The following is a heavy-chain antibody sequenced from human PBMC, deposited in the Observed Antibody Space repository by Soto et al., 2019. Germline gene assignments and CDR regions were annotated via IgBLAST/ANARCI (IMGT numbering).Heavy chain of an antibody. CDR2: ISSSSSYI. D-gene: IGHD5-18*01. V-gene: IGHV3-21*01. J-gene: IGHJ3*02. CDR1: GFTFSSYS. CDR3: AREASVVDTAMGDAFDI. Sequence: GGSLRLSCAASGFTFSSYSMNWVRQAPGKGLEWVSSISSSSSYIYYADSVKGRFTISRDNAKNSLYLQMNSLRAEDTAVYYCAREASVVDTAMGDAFDIWGQGTMVTVSS.